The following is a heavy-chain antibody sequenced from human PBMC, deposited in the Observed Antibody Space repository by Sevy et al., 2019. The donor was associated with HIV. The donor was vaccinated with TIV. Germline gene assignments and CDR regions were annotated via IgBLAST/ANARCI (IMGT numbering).Heavy chain of an antibody. CDR1: GFTFSTYA. Sequence: GGSLRLSCAGSGFTFSTYAMHWVRQAPGKGLEWLAVISYDGNLKFHTDSVRGRFTNSRDNSKNTVYLQMNSLRAEDTAVYYCAREHPGYNPFDNWGQGTLVTVSS. CDR3: AREHPGYNPFDN. J-gene: IGHJ4*02. V-gene: IGHV3-30*03. CDR2: ISYDGNLK. D-gene: IGHD5-12*01.